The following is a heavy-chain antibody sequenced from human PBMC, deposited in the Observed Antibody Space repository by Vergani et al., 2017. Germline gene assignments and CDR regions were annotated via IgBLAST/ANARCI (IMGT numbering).Heavy chain of an antibody. Sequence: QVQLVESGGGVVQPGRSLRLSCAASGFTFSSYGMHWVRQAPGKGLEWVAVISYDGSNKYYADSVKGRFTISRDNSKNTLYLQMNSLRAEDTAVYYSAKDRGSTAAAGVFDYWGQGTLVTVSS. CDR3: AKDRGSTAAAGVFDY. CDR1: GFTFSSYG. D-gene: IGHD6-13*01. J-gene: IGHJ4*02. CDR2: ISYDGSNK. V-gene: IGHV3-30*18.